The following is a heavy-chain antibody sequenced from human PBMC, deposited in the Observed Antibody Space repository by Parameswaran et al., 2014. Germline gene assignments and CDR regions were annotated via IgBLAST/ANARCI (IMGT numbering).Heavy chain of an antibody. J-gene: IGHJ3*02. Sequence: VRQMPGKGLEWMGIIYPGDSDTRYSPSFQGQVTISADKSISTAYLQWSSLKASDTAMYYCARRYRDAFDIWGQGTMVTVSS. CDR3: ARRYRDAFDI. D-gene: IGHD1-26*01. CDR2: IYPGDSDT. V-gene: IGHV5-51*01.